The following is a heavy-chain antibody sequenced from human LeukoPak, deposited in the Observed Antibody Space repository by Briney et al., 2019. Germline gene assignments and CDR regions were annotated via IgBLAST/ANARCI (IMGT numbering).Heavy chain of an antibody. CDR2: IYYSGST. CDR1: GGSISSYY. J-gene: IGHJ3*02. CDR3: ARGRHVVATDAFDI. D-gene: IGHD2-21*01. V-gene: IGHV4-59*01. Sequence: SETLSLTCTVSGGSISSYYWSWIRQPPGKGLEWIGYIYYSGSTNYNPSLKSRVTISVDTSKNQFSLKLSSVTAADTAVYYCARGRHVVATDAFDIWGQGTMVTVSS.